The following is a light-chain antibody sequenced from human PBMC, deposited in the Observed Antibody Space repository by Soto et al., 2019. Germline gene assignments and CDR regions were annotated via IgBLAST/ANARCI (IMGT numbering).Light chain of an antibody. CDR1: SSDIGSYDL. V-gene: IGLV2-23*02. J-gene: IGLJ1*01. CDR3: CSFADFTYV. Sequence: QSALTQPASVSGSPGQSITISCTGTSSDIGSYDLVSWYQQHPGTAPKLMIYEVTKRPSGVSTRFSGSKSGNTASLTISGLQAVDEADYYCCSFADFTYVFGTGTKLTVL. CDR2: EVT.